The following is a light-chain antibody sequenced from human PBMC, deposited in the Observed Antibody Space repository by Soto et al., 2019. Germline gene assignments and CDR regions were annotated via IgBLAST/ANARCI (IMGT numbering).Light chain of an antibody. CDR1: SSDVGAYNY. CDR2: DVN. Sequence: QSALTQPASVSGSPGQSITISCAGTSSDVGAYNYVSWYQHHPGKAPKLMIYDVNNRPSGDSNRFSGSKSGNTASLTISGLQAEDEADYYCSSRTSGATYVFGSGIKLTVL. J-gene: IGLJ1*01. CDR3: SSRTSGATYV. V-gene: IGLV2-14*03.